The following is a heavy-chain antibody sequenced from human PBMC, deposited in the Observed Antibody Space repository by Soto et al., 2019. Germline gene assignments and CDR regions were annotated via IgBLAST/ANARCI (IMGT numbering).Heavy chain of an antibody. CDR1: GFTFSSYS. CDR3: ARVHPGGVVLDAFAI. J-gene: IGHJ3*02. V-gene: IGHV3-21*01. D-gene: IGHD3-16*01. Sequence: GGSLRLSCAASGFTFSSYSMNWVRQAPGKGLEWVSSISSSSSYIYYADSVKGRFTISRDNAKNSLYLQMNSLRAGDTAVYYCARVHPGGVVLDAFAIWGQGTMVTV. CDR2: ISSSSSYI.